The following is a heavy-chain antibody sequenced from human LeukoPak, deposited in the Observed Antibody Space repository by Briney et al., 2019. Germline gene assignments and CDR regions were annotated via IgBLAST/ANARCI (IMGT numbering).Heavy chain of an antibody. CDR2: IYPGDSDT. CDR3: ARLGGSSGWYFSGANWFDP. V-gene: IGHV5-51*01. D-gene: IGHD6-19*01. J-gene: IGHJ5*02. CDR1: GYSSTSYW. Sequence: GESLKISCKGSGYSSTSYWIGWVRQMPGKGLEWMGIIYPGDSDTRYSPSFQGQVTISADKSISTAYLQWSSLKASDTAMYYCARLGGSSGWYFSGANWFDPWGQGTLVTVSS.